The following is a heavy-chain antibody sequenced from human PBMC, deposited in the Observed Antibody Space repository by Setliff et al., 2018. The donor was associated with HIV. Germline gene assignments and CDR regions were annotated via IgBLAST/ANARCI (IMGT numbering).Heavy chain of an antibody. V-gene: IGHV3-74*01. D-gene: IGHD6-19*01. CDR3: ARDHGFPPWPSHSSGSMDY. CDR2: IDSDEGTT. CDR1: GFNFRSYS. J-gene: IGHJ4*02. Sequence: PGESLKISCLGSGFNFRSYSMHWVRQAPGKGLVWVARIDSDEGTTISADSVKGRFTISRDNAKNTLFLQMNRLTVEDTAVYYCARDHGFPPWPSHSSGSMDYWGQGTLVTVSS.